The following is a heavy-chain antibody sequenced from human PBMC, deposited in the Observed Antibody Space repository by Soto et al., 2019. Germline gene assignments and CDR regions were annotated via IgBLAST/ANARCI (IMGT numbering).Heavy chain of an antibody. Sequence: QVQLVQSGAEVKKPVASVKVSCKASGYTFTSYGISWVRQAPGQGLEWMGWISAYNGNTNDAQKHQGRVTKNTDTSTRTAYMELRSLKSDDTAVDYCARDEGYGDSYYYYGMDVWGQGTTVTVSS. CDR2: ISAYNGNT. V-gene: IGHV1-18*04. CDR3: ARDEGYGDSYYYYGMDV. CDR1: GYTFTSYG. D-gene: IGHD4-17*01. J-gene: IGHJ6*02.